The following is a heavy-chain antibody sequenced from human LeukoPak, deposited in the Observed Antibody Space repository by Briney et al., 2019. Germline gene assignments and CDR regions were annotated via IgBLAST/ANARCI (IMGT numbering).Heavy chain of an antibody. V-gene: IGHV3-74*01. D-gene: IGHD1-26*01. CDR2: INTDGSIT. J-gene: IGHJ4*02. CDR3: ARVSDGSFYINY. Sequence: GGSLRLSCAASGFTFSNYWMHWVRQAPGKGLVWVSRINTDGSITIYADSVKGRFTISGDNAKNTLNLQVNSLRAEDTAVYYCARVSDGSFYINYWGQGTLVTVSS. CDR1: GFTFSNYW.